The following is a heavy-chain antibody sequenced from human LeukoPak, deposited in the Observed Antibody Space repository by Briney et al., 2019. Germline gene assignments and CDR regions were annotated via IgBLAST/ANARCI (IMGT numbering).Heavy chain of an antibody. CDR3: VKDRGSSGWSSIDY. V-gene: IGHV3-64D*09. J-gene: IGHJ4*02. D-gene: IGHD6-19*01. Sequence: GGSLRLSCSASRFTFSTYAMHWVRQAPGKGLEYVSVISNNGGSIYYGDSVKGRFTVSRDNSIYTLYLQMSSLRAEDAAVYYCVKDRGSSGWSSIDYWGQGTLVTVSS. CDR1: RFTFSTYA. CDR2: ISNNGGSI.